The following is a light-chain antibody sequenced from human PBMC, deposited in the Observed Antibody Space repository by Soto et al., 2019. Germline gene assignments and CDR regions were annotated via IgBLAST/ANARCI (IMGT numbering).Light chain of an antibody. CDR3: KQSYNTQWT. CDR1: QSITNY. CDR2: AAS. V-gene: IGKV1-39*01. J-gene: IGKJ1*01. Sequence: DIQMTQSPSSLSASVGDRVTITCRSSQSITNYLNWYQQKPGKAPKLLIYAASSLQSGVPSRFSGAGSGTDFTLTIANLHPEDFAIYYCKQSYNTQWTFGQGTKVDIK.